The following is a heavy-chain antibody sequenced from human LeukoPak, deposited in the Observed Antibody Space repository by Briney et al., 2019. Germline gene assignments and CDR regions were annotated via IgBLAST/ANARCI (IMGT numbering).Heavy chain of an antibody. CDR1: GDSISTSSYY. D-gene: IGHD3-10*01. CDR2: IYYSGST. V-gene: IGHV4-39*01. Sequence: SETLSLTCTVSGDSISTSSYYWGWIRQPPGKGLEWIGSIYYSGSTYYNPSLKSRVTISVDTSKNQFSLKLSSVTAADTAVYYCARTRYYYNSRSYGAPYYFDYWGQGTLVTVSS. J-gene: IGHJ4*02. CDR3: ARTRYYYNSRSYGAPYYFDY.